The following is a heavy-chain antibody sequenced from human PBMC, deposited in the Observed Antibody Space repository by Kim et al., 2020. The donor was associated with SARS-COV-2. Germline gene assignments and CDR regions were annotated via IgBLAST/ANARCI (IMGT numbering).Heavy chain of an antibody. Sequence: SETLSLTCTVSGGSISSSSYYWGWIRQPPGKGLEWIGSIYYSGSTYYNLSLKSRVTISVDTSKNQFSLKLSSVTAADTAVYYCARRLGGWRNYGMDVWGQGTTVTVSS. CDR3: ARRLGGWRNYGMDV. V-gene: IGHV4-39*01. J-gene: IGHJ6*02. D-gene: IGHD6-19*01. CDR2: IYYSGST. CDR1: GGSISSSSYY.